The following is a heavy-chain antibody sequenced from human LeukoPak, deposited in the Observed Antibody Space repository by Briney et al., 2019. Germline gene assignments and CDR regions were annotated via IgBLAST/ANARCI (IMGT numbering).Heavy chain of an antibody. CDR2: INHSGST. CDR1: GGSFSGYY. D-gene: IGHD2-2*01. CDR3: ARGRINEVPAATSPIDY. Sequence: SSETLSLTCAVYGGSFSGYYWSWIRQPPGKGLEWIGEINHSGSTNYNPSLKSRVTISVDTSKNQFSLKLSSVTAADTAVYYCARGRINEVPAATSPIDYWGQGTLVTVSS. J-gene: IGHJ4*02. V-gene: IGHV4-34*01.